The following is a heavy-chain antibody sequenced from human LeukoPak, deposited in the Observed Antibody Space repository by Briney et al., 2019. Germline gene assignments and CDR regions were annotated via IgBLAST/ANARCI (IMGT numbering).Heavy chain of an antibody. CDR3: ARGTRVLRFLEWSNWFDP. J-gene: IGHJ5*02. Sequence: SVKVSCKASGGTYSSYAIRWVRQAPGQRVEWMGRIIPLFGTANYAQKFQGRVTITADKSTSTAYMELSSLRSEDTAVYYCARGTRVLRFLEWSNWFDPWGRGTLVTVSS. D-gene: IGHD3-3*01. CDR2: IIPLFGTA. CDR1: GGTYSSYA. V-gene: IGHV1-69*06.